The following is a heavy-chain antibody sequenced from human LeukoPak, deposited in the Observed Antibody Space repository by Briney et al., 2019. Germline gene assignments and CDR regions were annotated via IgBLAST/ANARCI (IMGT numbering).Heavy chain of an antibody. J-gene: IGHJ3*02. CDR2: IYYSGST. CDR1: GGSISSYY. D-gene: IGHD3-22*01. CDR3: ARGQVGPHYYDSSGYYYRGAFDI. V-gene: IGHV4-59*06. Sequence: SETLSLTCTVSGGSISSYYWSWIRQHPGKGLEWIGYIYYSGSTYYNPPLKSRVTISVDTSKNQFSLKLSSVTAADTAVYYYARGQVGPHYYDSSGYYYRGAFDIWGQGTMVTVSS.